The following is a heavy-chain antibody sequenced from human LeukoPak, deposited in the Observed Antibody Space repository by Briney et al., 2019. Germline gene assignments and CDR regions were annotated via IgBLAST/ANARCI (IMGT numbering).Heavy chain of an antibody. Sequence: GGSLRLSCVASGIIVSSDYMSWVRQAPGKGLEYVSAISSNRGSTYYADSVKGRFTISRDNSKNTLYLQMSSLRAEDTAVYYCVKVDYQGSGAQYFQHWGQGTLVTVSS. CDR1: GIIVSSDY. V-gene: IGHV3-64D*06. D-gene: IGHD3-10*01. CDR2: ISSNRGST. J-gene: IGHJ1*01. CDR3: VKVDYQGSGAQYFQH.